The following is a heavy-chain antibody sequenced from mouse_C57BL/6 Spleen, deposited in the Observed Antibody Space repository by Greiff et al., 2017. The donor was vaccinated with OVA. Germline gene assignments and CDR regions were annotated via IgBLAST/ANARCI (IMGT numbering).Heavy chain of an antibody. Sequence: VKLQESGAELVRPGASVTLSCKASGYTFTDYEMHWVKQTPVHGLEWIGAIDPETGGTAYNQKFKGKAILTADKSSSTAYMELRSLTSEDSAVYYCTIYGSSHYFDYWGQGTTLTVSS. CDR3: TIYGSSHYFDY. CDR1: GYTFTDYE. CDR2: IDPETGGT. D-gene: IGHD1-1*01. V-gene: IGHV1-15*01. J-gene: IGHJ2*01.